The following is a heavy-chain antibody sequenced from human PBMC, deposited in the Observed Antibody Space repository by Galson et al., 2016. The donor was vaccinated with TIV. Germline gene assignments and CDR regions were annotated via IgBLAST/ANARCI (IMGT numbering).Heavy chain of an antibody. J-gene: IGHJ4*02. V-gene: IGHV3-66*01. CDR2: IYSGGIT. CDR3: ARVYLSYFFDY. CDR1: GFTVSSNY. D-gene: IGHD2/OR15-2a*01. Sequence: SLRLSCAPSGFTVSSNYMSWVRQAPGKGLEWVSVIYSGGITYYADSVKGRFTISRDKTRNTLHLQMNSLRVEDSAVYYCARVYLSYFFDYWGQGTLVTVSS.